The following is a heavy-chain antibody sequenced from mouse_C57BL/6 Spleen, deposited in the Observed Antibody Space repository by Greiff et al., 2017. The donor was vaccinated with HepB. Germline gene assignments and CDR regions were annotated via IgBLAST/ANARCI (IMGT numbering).Heavy chain of an antibody. J-gene: IGHJ1*03. D-gene: IGHD1-1*01. CDR2: ISSGSSTI. CDR3: ARITTVVAPLDV. CDR1: GFTFSDYG. V-gene: IGHV5-17*01. Sequence: EVKVVESGGGLVKPGGSLKLSCAASGFTFSDYGMHWVRQAPEKGLEWVAYISSGSSTIYYADTVKGRFTISRDNAKNTLFLQMTRLRSEDTAMYYCARITTVVAPLDVWGTGTTVTVSS.